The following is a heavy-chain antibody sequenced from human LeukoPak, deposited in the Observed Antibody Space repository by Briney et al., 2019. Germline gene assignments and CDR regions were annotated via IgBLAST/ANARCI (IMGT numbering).Heavy chain of an antibody. Sequence: PSETLSLTCTVSGGSISSYYWSWIRQPAGKGLEWIGRIYTSGSTNYNPSLKSRVTMSVDTSKNLFSLKLSSVTAADTAVYYCASSHGYSSSWYSSAFDIWGQGTMVTVSS. J-gene: IGHJ3*02. CDR1: GGSISSYY. CDR3: ASSHGYSSSWYSSAFDI. V-gene: IGHV4-4*07. CDR2: IYTSGST. D-gene: IGHD6-13*01.